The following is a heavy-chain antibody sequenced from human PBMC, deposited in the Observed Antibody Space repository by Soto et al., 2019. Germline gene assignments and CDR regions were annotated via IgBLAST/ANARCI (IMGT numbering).Heavy chain of an antibody. CDR2: ISASSSLI. D-gene: IGHD1-1*01. CDR3: ATQLAVGAFDL. V-gene: IGHV3-21*01. Sequence: XASLVLSCAASGFDFSTYKINWVRQAPGKGLEWVSSISASSSLIHYAGSVKGRFTISRDNAKNSLSLQMNNLRVEDTAVYYCATQLAVGAFDLWGQGTVVTGSS. CDR1: GFDFSTYK. J-gene: IGHJ3*01.